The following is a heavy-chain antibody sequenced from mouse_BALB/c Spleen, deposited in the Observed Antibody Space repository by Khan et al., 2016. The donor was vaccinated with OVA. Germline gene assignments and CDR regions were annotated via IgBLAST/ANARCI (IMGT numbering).Heavy chain of an antibody. CDR3: TIGNYPYYAMAY. CDR1: GYTFTRYW. CDR2: INPNNGDS. V-gene: IGHV1S81*02. J-gene: IGHJ4*01. D-gene: IGHD2-1*01. Sequence: QVQLQQSGAELVKPGASVKLSCKASGYTFTRYWMHWVKLRPGQGFEWIGEINPNNGDSNYHEKFKRKATLTADKSSSTAYMQLSSLTSEDSAVYYCTIGNYPYYAMAYWGQGTSVTVSS.